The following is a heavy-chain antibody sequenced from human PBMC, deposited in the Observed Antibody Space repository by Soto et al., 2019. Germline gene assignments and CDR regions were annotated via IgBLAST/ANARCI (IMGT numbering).Heavy chain of an antibody. CDR3: ARDRIFGVVIWFDP. CDR2: FNPNSGGT. D-gene: IGHD3-3*02. CDR1: GYTFTGYY. Sequence: ASVKVSCKASGYTFTGYYLHWVRQAPGQGLEWMGWFNPNSGGTNYAQKFQGRVTMTRETSISTAYMELRRLRSDDTAVYYCARDRIFGVVIWFDPWGQGTMVTVSS. V-gene: IGHV1-2*02. J-gene: IGHJ5*02.